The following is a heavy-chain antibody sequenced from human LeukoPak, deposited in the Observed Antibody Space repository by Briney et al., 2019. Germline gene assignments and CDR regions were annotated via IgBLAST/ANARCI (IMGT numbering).Heavy chain of an antibody. J-gene: IGHJ3*02. D-gene: IGHD1-14*01. CDR2: IYYTGST. V-gene: IGHV4-30-4*01. CDR3: GREICIGTDLPRSGSFDI. Sequence: SETLSLTCTVSGGSISTGDYNWSWLRQSPGRGLEWIGYIYYTGSTYYSPSLKSQVIISVDTSKSQFSLKLNSVTAADTAVYYCGREICIGTDLPRSGSFDIWGQGTIGPVSS. CDR1: GGSISTGDYN.